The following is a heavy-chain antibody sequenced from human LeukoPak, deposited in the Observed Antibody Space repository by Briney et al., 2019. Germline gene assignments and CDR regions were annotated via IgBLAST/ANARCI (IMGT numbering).Heavy chain of an antibody. CDR1: GGSFNGYY. V-gene: IGHV4-34*01. CDR3: ARGYIVVVPAAEEAYYYYYGMDV. D-gene: IGHD2-2*01. CDR2: INHSGST. J-gene: IGHJ6*02. Sequence: PSETLSLTRAVYGGSFNGYYWSWIRQPPGKGLEWIGEINHSGSTNYNPSLKSRVTISVDTSKNQFSLKLSSVTAADTAVYYCARGYIVVVPAAEEAYYYYYGMDVWGQGTTVTVSS.